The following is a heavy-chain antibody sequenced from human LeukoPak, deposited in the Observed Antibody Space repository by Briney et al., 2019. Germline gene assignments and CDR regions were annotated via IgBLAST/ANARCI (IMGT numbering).Heavy chain of an antibody. CDR1: GFTFSSYG. CDR3: AKDQWNPDY. CDR2: VWDDGSSQ. D-gene: IGHD6-19*01. V-gene: IGHV3-33*06. J-gene: IGHJ4*02. Sequence: PGGSLRLSCAASGFTFSSYGMHWVRQAPGKGLKWVAVVWDDGSSQNYADSVKGRFTISRDNSKNMLYLQMNSLRAEDTAVYYCAKDQWNPDYWGQGTLVSVSS.